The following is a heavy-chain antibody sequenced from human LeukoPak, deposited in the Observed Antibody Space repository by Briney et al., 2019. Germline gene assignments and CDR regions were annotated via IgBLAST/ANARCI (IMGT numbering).Heavy chain of an antibody. CDR1: GFTFSSYA. Sequence: GGSLRLSCAASGFTFSSYAMSWVRQAPGKGLEWVSAISGSGGSTYYADSVKGRFTISRDNSKNTLYLQMNSLRAEDTAVYYCAKSLSRLYYYYGMDVWGQGTRSPSP. D-gene: IGHD2/OR15-2a*01. J-gene: IGHJ6*02. V-gene: IGHV3-23*01. CDR3: AKSLSRLYYYYGMDV. CDR2: ISGSGGST.